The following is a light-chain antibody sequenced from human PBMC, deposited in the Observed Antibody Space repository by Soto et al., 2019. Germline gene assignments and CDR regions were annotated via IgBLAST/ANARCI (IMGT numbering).Light chain of an antibody. Sequence: VQITTSPSPVSPSVGARDTITCRASQSISSWLAWYQQKPGKAPKLLIYKASSLESGVPSRFSGSGSGTEFTLTIISLQPDEFTTYYCHQHNSYRYTLGEGTRLEIK. CDR2: KAS. CDR1: QSISSW. CDR3: HQHNSYRYT. J-gene: IGKJ5*01. V-gene: IGKV1-5*03.